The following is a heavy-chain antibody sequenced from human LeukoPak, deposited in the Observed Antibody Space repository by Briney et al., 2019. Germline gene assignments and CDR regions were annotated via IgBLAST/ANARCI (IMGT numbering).Heavy chain of an antibody. J-gene: IGHJ4*02. CDR2: ISSSGTTT. CDR1: GFSFSSYE. Sequence: GGSLRLSCAASGFSFSSYEMTWVRQAPGKGLEWISYISSSGTTTYYADSVRGRFTISRDNAKNSVYLQMNSLRREDTAVYYCARVRKQVVLRYYDYWGQGTLVTVSS. D-gene: IGHD3-9*01. CDR3: ARVRKQVVLRYYDY. V-gene: IGHV3-48*03.